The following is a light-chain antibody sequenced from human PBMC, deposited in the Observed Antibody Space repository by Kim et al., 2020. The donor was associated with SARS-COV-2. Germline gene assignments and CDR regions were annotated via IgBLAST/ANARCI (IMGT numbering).Light chain of an antibody. V-gene: IGLV2-14*04. CDR3: STYRSGGTQGI. CDR2: DVN. CDR1: SSDICVYTY. J-gene: IGLJ2*01. Sequence: HSNTIFCTGPSSDICVYTYVSWYKQHPGTAPKLLLYDVNAQPSGVSDRFSGCKSGNTDSLTISGLQAEDEADYHCSTYRSGGTQGIFGGGTQLTVL.